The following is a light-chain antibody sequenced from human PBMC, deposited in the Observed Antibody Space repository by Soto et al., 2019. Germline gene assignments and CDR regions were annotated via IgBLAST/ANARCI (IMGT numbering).Light chain of an antibody. CDR2: EVS. CDR1: RSDVGGYNY. Sequence: QSALTQPASVSGSPGQSITISCSGTRSDVGGYNYVSWYQQHPGKAPTLMIYEVSNRPSGVSNRFSGSKSGNTASLTISGLQAEDEADYYCQSYDSTLSGLIFGPGTKLTVL. CDR3: QSYDSTLSGLI. V-gene: IGLV2-14*01. J-gene: IGLJ2*01.